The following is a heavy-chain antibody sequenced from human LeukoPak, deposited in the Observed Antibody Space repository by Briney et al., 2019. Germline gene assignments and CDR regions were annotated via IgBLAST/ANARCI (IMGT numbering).Heavy chain of an antibody. CDR1: GYTFSVYY. CDR2: TNPNSGAT. D-gene: IGHD2-8*01. J-gene: IGHJ6*03. CDR3: ARGLYGVYYYYMDA. V-gene: IGHV1-2*02. Sequence: ASVKVSCKTSGYTFSVYYMHWVRQAPGQGLEWMGWTNPNSGATNYAQKFQGRVTMTRDTSISTAYMDLSRLRSDDTAIYYCARGLYGVYYYYMDAWGKGTTVTVSS.